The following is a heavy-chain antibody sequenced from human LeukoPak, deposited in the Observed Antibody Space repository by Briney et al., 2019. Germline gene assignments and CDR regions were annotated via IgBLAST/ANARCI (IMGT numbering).Heavy chain of an antibody. J-gene: IGHJ5*02. D-gene: IGHD3-10*01. CDR2: INHSGST. CDR3: AADARWGSGFDP. Sequence: PSETLSLTCAVYGGSFSGYYWSWIRQPPGKGLEWIGEINHSGSTNYNPSLKGRVTISVDTSKNQFSLKLSSVTAADTAVYYCAADARWGSGFDPWGQGTLVTVSS. CDR1: GGSFSGYY. V-gene: IGHV4-34*01.